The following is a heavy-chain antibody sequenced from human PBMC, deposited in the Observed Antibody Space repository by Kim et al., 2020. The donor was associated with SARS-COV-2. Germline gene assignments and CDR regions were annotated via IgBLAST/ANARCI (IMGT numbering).Heavy chain of an antibody. D-gene: IGHD5-18*01. CDR1: GFTISTKY. CDR3: ARYKPGTGMDEFDY. CDR2: IYPDGST. Sequence: GGSLRLSCAVSGFTISTKYMDWVRQAPGKGPEWLSVIYPDGSTKYADSVRGRFTISRDNAKNTLFLLMNGLRADDTAMYYCARYKPGTGMDEFDYWGQGTLVTVSS. J-gene: IGHJ4*02. V-gene: IGHV3-53*01.